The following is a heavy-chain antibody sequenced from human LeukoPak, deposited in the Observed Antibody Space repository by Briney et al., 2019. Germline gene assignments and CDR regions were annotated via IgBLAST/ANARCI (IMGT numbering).Heavy chain of an antibody. D-gene: IGHD3-10*01. V-gene: IGHV3-64*01. J-gene: IGHJ4*02. CDR1: GFTFSSYA. CDR3: ASYPGY. CDR2: ISSNGGST. Sequence: GGSLRLSCAASGFTFSSYAMHWVRQAPGKGLEYVSAISSNGGSTYYASSVKGRFTISRDNSKNTLYLQMGSLRAEDMAVYYCASYPGYWGQGTLVTVSS.